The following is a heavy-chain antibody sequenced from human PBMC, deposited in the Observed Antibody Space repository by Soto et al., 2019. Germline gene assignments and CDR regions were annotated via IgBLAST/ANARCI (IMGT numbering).Heavy chain of an antibody. Sequence: KSSETLSLTCAVYGGSFSGYYWSWIRQPPGKGLEWIGEINHSGSTNYNPSLKSRVTISVDTSKNQFSLKLSSVTAADTAVYYCARGPLGCSGGSCYYSGRNFDYWGQGTLVTVSS. J-gene: IGHJ4*02. CDR3: ARGPLGCSGGSCYYSGRNFDY. V-gene: IGHV4-34*01. CDR1: GGSFSGYY. D-gene: IGHD2-15*01. CDR2: INHSGST.